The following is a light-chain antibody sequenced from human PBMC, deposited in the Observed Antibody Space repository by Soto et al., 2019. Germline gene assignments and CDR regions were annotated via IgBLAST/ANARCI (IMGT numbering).Light chain of an antibody. CDR3: QQYGSSPPT. J-gene: IGKJ1*01. CDR1: QSVSTNY. V-gene: IGKV3-20*01. CDR2: GAS. Sequence: EIVLTQSPGTLSLSPGERATLSCRASQSVSTNYLAWYQRKPGQAPRLLIYGASSRATGIPDRFSGSGSGTDFTLTITRLEPEECAVYYCQQYGSSPPTFGQGTKVEIK.